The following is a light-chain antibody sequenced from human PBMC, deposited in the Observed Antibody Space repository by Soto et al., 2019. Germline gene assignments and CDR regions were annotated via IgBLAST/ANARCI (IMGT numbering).Light chain of an antibody. CDR1: QSVSSSY. CDR2: GAS. Sequence: EIVLTQSPGTLSLSPGESATLSCRATQSVSSSYLSWYQQKPGQAPRLLIYGASTRATGIPDRFSGSGSGTDFTLTISRLEPEDFAVYHCQHYGGTFGQGTKVEIK. J-gene: IGKJ1*01. V-gene: IGKV3-20*01. CDR3: QHYGGT.